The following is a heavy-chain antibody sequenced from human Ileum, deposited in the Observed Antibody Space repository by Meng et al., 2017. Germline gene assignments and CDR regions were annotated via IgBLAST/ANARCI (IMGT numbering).Heavy chain of an antibody. CDR2: IYYSGTT. V-gene: IGHV4-31*03. Sequence: QGQLQESGPGRGKPSQTPSLTGTGTGGSISSGGYYWSWIRQHPGKGLEWIGYIYYSGTTYYNPSLKSRVTISVDTSKNQFSLKLSSVTAADTAVYYCARHDVVPVIRHGFDPWGQGTLVTVSS. CDR3: ARHDVVPVIRHGFDP. J-gene: IGHJ5*02. D-gene: IGHD3-10*01. CDR1: GGSISSGGYY.